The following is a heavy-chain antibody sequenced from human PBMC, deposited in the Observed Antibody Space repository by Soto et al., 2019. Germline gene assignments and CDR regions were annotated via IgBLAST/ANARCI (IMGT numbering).Heavy chain of an antibody. D-gene: IGHD2-15*01. J-gene: IGHJ3*02. CDR2: ITTDGGT. V-gene: IGHV3-23*01. CDR1: GFTVSSHM. Sequence: EVQVLESGGGLVQPGGSLRLSCEGSGFTVSSHMMSRIRQAPGKGPEWVSTITTDGGTYYADSVKGRFAMSRDTSESTLYLQMNSLGAEDTAAYYCAPHVSCSGGSCQYDAFAIRGQGTLVTVSS. CDR3: APHVSCSGGSCQYDAFAI.